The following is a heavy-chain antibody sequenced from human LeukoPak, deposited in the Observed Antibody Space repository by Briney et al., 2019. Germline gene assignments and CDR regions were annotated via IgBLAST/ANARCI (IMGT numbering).Heavy chain of an antibody. J-gene: IGHJ5*02. D-gene: IGHD6-6*01. CDR1: GGSLSSSNW. CDR2: LYHRGSS. V-gene: IGHV4-4*02. Sequence: SGTLFLTCAVPGGSLSSSNWWSCVCKPPGKGLEWLGELYHRGSSNYNPSLKSRVTVSVDPPKNQCSQKLSSVTAAATAVCYCARNLKLVRGPSSWFDPWGQGTLVTVSS. CDR3: ARNLKLVRGPSSWFDP.